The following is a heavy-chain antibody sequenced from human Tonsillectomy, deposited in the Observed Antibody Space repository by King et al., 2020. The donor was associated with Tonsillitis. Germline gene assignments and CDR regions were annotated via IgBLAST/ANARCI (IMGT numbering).Heavy chain of an antibody. CDR1: GGSINSYY. J-gene: IGHJ3*02. V-gene: IGHV4-59*01. CDR2: IYYSGST. Sequence: VQLQESGPGLVKPSETLSLTCTVSGGSINSYYWSWIRQPPGKGLEWIGYIYYSGSTNSNPSLKSRVTISVDTSKNQFSLRLSSVTAADTAVYYCARVSSDFYDSSGYHGFDIWGQGTMVTVSS. CDR3: ARVSSDFYDSSGYHGFDI. D-gene: IGHD3-22*01.